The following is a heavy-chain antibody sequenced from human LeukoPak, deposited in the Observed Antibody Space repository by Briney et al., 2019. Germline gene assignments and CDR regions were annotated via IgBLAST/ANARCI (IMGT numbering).Heavy chain of an antibody. CDR1: GGSISSGGYY. CDR3: ARDKKGTAFDY. Sequence: PSETLSLTCTVSGGSISSGGYYWSWIRQHPGKGLEWIGYIYYSGSTYYNPSLKSRVTISVDTSKNQFSLKLSSVTAADTAVYYCARDKKGTAFDYWGQGTLVTVSS. D-gene: IGHD1-1*01. J-gene: IGHJ4*02. V-gene: IGHV4-31*03. CDR2: IYYSGST.